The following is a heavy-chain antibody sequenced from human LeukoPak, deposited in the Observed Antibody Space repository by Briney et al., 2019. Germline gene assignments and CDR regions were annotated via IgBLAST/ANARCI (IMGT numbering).Heavy chain of an antibody. V-gene: IGHV3-69-1*02. CDR3: ARAFS. CDR2: ITSSSYI. CDR1: GFTVSSNY. Sequence: GGSLRLSCAASGFTVSSNYMSWVRQAPGKGLEWVSSITSSSYIYYVDSVMGRFTISRDNAKNSLYLQMNSLRAEDTAVYYCARAFSWGQGTLVTVSS. D-gene: IGHD3-16*01. J-gene: IGHJ5*02.